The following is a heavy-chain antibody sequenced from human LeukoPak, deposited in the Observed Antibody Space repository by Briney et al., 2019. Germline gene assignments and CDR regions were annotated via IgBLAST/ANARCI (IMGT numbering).Heavy chain of an antibody. CDR3: ARTNDFWSGYSGFDY. CDR2: IRFDGSYK. Sequence: GGSLRLSCVISGFTFSMYGMHWVRQAPGKGLEWVTFIRFDGSYKSYADSVKGRFTISRDNSKNTLYLQMNSLRAEDTAVYYCARTNDFWSGYSGFDYWGQGTLVTVSS. D-gene: IGHD3-3*01. J-gene: IGHJ4*02. CDR1: GFTFSMYG. V-gene: IGHV3-30*02.